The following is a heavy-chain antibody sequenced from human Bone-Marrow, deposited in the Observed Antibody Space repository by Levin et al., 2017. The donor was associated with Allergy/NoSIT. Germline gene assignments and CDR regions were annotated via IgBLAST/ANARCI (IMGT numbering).Heavy chain of an antibody. D-gene: IGHD4/OR15-4a*01. J-gene: IGHJ4*02. CDR1: GFTFSTYT. CDR2: ISSGSSYI. Sequence: GESLKISCAASGFTFSTYTMNWVRQAPGKGLEWVSSISSGSSYIFYADSLKGRFTISRDNAKNSLYLQMNSLRAEDTAVYYCARGSHLTGNDYWGQGTLVTVSS. CDR3: ARGSHLTGNDY. V-gene: IGHV3-21*01.